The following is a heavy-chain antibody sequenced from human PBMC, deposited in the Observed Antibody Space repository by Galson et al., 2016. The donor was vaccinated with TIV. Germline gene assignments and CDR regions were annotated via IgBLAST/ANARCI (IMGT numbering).Heavy chain of an antibody. CDR2: ISSNSVSR. V-gene: IGHV3-9*01. CDR3: SKARGYGYGSPRDYYFGMDV. D-gene: IGHD5-18*01. J-gene: IGHJ6*02. Sequence: LRLSCAASGFTFHDYGMHWVRQAPGKGLEWVSGISSNSVSRGYADSVKGRFTVSRDNAKNSLYLQMNSLRGEDTALYYCSKARGYGYGSPRDYYFGMDVWGQGTSVTVSS. CDR1: GFTFHDYG.